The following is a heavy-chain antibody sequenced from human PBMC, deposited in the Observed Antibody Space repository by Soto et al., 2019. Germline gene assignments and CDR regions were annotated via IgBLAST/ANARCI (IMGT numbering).Heavy chain of an antibody. CDR3: ARDKDPRYYDSSGYPYIPYFQH. CDR2: IIPIFGTA. D-gene: IGHD3-22*01. Sequence: SVKVSCKASGYTFTSYGISWVRQAPGQGLEWMGGIIPIFGTANYAQKFQGRVTITADESTSTAYMELSSLRSEDTAVYYCARDKDPRYYDSSGYPYIPYFQHWGQGTLVTVSS. CDR1: GYTFTSYG. V-gene: IGHV1-69*13. J-gene: IGHJ1*01.